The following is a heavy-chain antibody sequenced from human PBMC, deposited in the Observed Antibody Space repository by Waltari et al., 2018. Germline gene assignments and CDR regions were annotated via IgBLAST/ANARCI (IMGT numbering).Heavy chain of an antibody. Sequence: QMQLQESGPGLVKPSGTLSLTCTVSGDSMRSSDWWSWVRRSPEKGLEWIGQIQRSGRTNYNPSLESRITISIDTSNNQFSLKVTSTTAADTAVYYCARDRGRGIYLDSWGRGTLVTVSP. CDR1: GDSMRSSDW. D-gene: IGHD2-15*01. CDR2: IQRSGRT. J-gene: IGHJ4*02. CDR3: ARDRGRGIYLDS. V-gene: IGHV4-4*02.